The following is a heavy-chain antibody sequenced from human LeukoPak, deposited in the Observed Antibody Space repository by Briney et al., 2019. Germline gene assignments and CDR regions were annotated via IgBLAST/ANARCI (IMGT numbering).Heavy chain of an antibody. CDR3: ARDPVYSSGWYSDDY. D-gene: IGHD6-19*01. J-gene: IGHJ4*02. V-gene: IGHV4-4*07. CDR2: IYTSGST. Sequence: SETLSLTCTVSGGSISSYYWSWIRQPAGKGLEWIGRIYTSGSTNYNPSLKRRVTMSVDTSKNQFSLKLSSVTAADTAVYYCARDPVYSSGWYSDDYWGQGTLVTVSS. CDR1: GGSISSYY.